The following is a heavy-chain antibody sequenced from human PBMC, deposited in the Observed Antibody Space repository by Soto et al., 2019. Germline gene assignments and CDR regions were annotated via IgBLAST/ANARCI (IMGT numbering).Heavy chain of an antibody. CDR2: ISDGVGST. CDR1: GFTFNNFA. Sequence: EVQLLESGGGLVQPGGSLRLSCAASGFTFNNFAMSWVRQAPGKGLEWVSSISDGVGSTYYGDSVKGRFTISRDNSKNTLYLQMNSLRAEDTAVYYCARCPGEKCARNTIFGVVGEGFDYWGQGTLVTVSS. J-gene: IGHJ4*02. D-gene: IGHD3-3*01. V-gene: IGHV3-23*01. CDR3: ARCPGEKCARNTIFGVVGEGFDY.